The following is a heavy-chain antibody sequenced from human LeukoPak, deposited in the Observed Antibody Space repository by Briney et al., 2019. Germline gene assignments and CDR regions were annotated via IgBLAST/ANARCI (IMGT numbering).Heavy chain of an antibody. J-gene: IGHJ4*02. D-gene: IGHD1-14*01. V-gene: IGHV4-4*02. Sequence: SETLSLTCAVSGGSISSSNWWSWVRQPPGKGLEWIGEIYHSGSTNYNSSLKSRITISVDWSKNQFSLEMSSVTAADTAVYYCARDGTENFYSFDYWGQGTLVTVSS. CDR1: GGSISSSNW. CDR3: ARDGTENFYSFDY. CDR2: IYHSGST.